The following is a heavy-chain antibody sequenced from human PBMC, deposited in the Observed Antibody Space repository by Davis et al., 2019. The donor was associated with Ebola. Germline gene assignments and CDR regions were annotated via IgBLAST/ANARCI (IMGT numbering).Heavy chain of an antibody. D-gene: IGHD3-10*01. CDR1: GGSISSNYW. V-gene: IGHV4-39*01. J-gene: IGHJ6*02. CDR2: IHNSGNT. Sequence: PSETLSLTCTVSGGSISSNYWWGWIRQPPGKGLEWIGSIHNSGNTYYNPSLKSRVTPSIDTSENQFSLKLTSVTAADTAVYYCARLDGARFGDLGIDVWGQGTTVSVSS. CDR3: ARLDGARFGDLGIDV.